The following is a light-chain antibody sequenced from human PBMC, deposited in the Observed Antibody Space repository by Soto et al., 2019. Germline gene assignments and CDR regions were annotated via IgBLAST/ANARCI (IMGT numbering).Light chain of an antibody. CDR2: DAS. CDR3: QQYSIYWNT. CDR1: QSISTW. J-gene: IGKJ2*01. Sequence: GDGVTITCRASQSISTWLAWYQQKPGKAPKLLIYDASTLESRVPSRFSGSGSGTEFTLTISSLQPDDFATYYCQQYSIYWNTFGQGTKLEIK. V-gene: IGKV1-5*01.